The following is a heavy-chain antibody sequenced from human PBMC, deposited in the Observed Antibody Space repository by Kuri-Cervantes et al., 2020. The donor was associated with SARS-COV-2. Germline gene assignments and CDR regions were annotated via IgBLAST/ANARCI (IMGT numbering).Heavy chain of an antibody. V-gene: IGHV3-7*01. CDR2: IKQDESQK. CDR3: VRDGDHWNFDY. D-gene: IGHD1-1*01. CDR1: GLTFSGHW. Sequence: GGSLRLSCTASGLTFSGHWIHWVRQAPGKGLEWVANIKQDESQKYYVDSVKGRFTISRDNAKNSLYLQMNSLRAEDTAVYYCVRDGDHWNFDYWGQGTLVTVSS. J-gene: IGHJ4*02.